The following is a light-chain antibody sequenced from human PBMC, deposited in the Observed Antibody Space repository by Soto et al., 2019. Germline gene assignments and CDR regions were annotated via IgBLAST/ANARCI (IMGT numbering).Light chain of an antibody. Sequence: ENVLTQSPGTLSLSPGERATLSCRASQSVSSSYLAWYQQKPGQAPRLLIYGASSRATGIPDRFCGSGSGTDFSLTISRLEPEDFAVYYCQQYGSSPTFGQGTKV. V-gene: IGKV3-20*01. J-gene: IGKJ1*01. CDR3: QQYGSSPT. CDR1: QSVSSSY. CDR2: GAS.